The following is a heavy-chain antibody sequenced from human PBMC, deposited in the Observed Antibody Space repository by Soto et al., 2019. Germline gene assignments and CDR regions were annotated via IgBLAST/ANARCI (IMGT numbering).Heavy chain of an antibody. D-gene: IGHD1-26*01. J-gene: IGHJ4*02. CDR3: ARDGVGCRVCFGYRDC. CDR2: IRVDGSNI. V-gene: IGHV3-33*01. CDR1: EIIFSGYG. Sequence: QVQLVESGGGVVQPARSLRLSCAVSEIIFSGYGMHWVRQAPGKGLEWVAVIRVDGSNIHYEDSVKVRFTISRDNSKNTLYLQMESLRSEDTAVDYCARDGVGCRVCFGYRDCWGQGALVPVSS.